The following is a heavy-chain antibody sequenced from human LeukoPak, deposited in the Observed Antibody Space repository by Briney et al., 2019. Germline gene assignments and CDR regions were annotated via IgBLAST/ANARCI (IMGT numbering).Heavy chain of an antibody. D-gene: IGHD3-10*02. CDR1: GFTVNKNY. CDR2: IYSGGDT. Sequence: GGSLRLSCAASGFTVNKNYMSWVRQAPGKGLECVSVIYSGGDTYYTDSVKGRFTISRDNSKSTLYLQMNSLRVEDTAVYYCARDRVATIFTYHPMFDSWGPGTLVTVSS. CDR3: ARDRVATIFTYHPMFDS. V-gene: IGHV3-53*01. J-gene: IGHJ5*01.